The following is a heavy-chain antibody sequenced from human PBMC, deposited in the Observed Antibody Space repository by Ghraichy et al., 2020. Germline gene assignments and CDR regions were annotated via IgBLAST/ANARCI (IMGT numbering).Heavy chain of an antibody. CDR2: IYYSGST. CDR1: GGSISSYY. V-gene: IGHV4-59*01. J-gene: IGHJ4*02. D-gene: IGHD3-3*01. Sequence: ESLNISCTVSGGSISSYYWSWIRQPPGKGLEWIGYIYYSGSTNYNPSLKSRVTISVDTSKNQFSLKLSSVTAADTAVYYCARVSTEYYDFWSGYYLDYWGQGTLVTVSS. CDR3: ARVSTEYYDFWSGYYLDY.